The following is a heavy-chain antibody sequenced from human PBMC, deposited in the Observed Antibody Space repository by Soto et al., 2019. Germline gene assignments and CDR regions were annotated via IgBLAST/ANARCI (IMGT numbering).Heavy chain of an antibody. Sequence: EVNLLESGGGLVQPGGSLRLSCVASGFTYSSYAMSWVRQAPGKGLEWVSTITGGADNTHYADSVKGRFTISRDNSKNTLSLQMDSLRVDDTAVYHCAKGRIAVAAPYNWFDPWGQGTLVTVSS. CDR2: ITGGADNT. D-gene: IGHD6-19*01. J-gene: IGHJ5*02. CDR3: AKGRIAVAAPYNWFDP. V-gene: IGHV3-23*01. CDR1: GFTYSSYA.